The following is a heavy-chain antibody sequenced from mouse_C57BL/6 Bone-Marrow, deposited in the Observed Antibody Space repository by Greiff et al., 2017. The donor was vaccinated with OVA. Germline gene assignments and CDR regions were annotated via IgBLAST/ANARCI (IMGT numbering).Heavy chain of an antibody. CDR2: ISYDGSN. D-gene: IGHD1-1*01. CDR1: GYSITSGYY. CDR3: ARSSSSPAWFAY. V-gene: IGHV3-6*01. Sequence: VQLKESGPGLVKPSQSLSLTCSVTGYSITSGYYWNWIRQFPGNKLEWMGYISYDGSNNYNPSLKNRISITRDTSKNQFFLKLNSVTTEDTATYYCARSSSSPAWFAYWGQGTLVTVSA. J-gene: IGHJ3*01.